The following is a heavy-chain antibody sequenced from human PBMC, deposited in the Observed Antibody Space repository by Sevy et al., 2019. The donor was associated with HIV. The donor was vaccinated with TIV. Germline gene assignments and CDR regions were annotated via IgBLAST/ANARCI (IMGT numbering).Heavy chain of an antibody. Sequence: GGSLRLSCVGSGFTFGDYYISWIRQAPGKGLECVAYISSRSSFTNYTDSVRGRFTISRDNAKNEVFLQMNSLRAEDTGGDYCARGAYDVWGQGTTVTVSS. J-gene: IGHJ3*01. CDR1: GFTFGDYY. CDR2: ISSRSSFT. CDR3: ARGAYDV. V-gene: IGHV3-11*06.